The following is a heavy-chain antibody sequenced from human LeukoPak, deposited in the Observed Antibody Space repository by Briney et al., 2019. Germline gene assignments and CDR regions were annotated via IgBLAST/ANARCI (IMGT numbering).Heavy chain of an antibody. CDR3: ARGPVEWLFSY. Sequence: SETLSLTCTVSGGSISSSSYYWGWIRQPPGKGLEWIGSIYYSGSTYYNPSLKSRVTISVDTSKNQFSLKLSSVTAADTAVYYCARGPVEWLFSYWGQGTLVTVSS. CDR1: GGSISSSSYY. D-gene: IGHD3-3*01. J-gene: IGHJ4*02. V-gene: IGHV4-39*01. CDR2: IYYSGST.